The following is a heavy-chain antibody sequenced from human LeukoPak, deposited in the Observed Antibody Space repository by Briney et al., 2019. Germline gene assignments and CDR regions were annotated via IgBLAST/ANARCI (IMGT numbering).Heavy chain of an antibody. Sequence: GGSLRLSCVASGFTFSNYNMNWFRQAPGKGPEWVSSISSGSSYIYYADSLKGRFTVSGDNAKNSLHLQMNSLRAEDTAVYYCAKDLIYSSSWSDNWGQGTLVTVSS. CDR2: ISSGSSYI. CDR3: AKDLIYSSSWSDN. D-gene: IGHD6-13*01. J-gene: IGHJ1*01. V-gene: IGHV3-21*04. CDR1: GFTFSNYN.